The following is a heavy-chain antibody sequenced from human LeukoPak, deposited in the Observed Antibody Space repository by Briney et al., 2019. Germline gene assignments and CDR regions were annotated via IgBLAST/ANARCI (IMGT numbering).Heavy chain of an antibody. CDR2: VKSDGSST. J-gene: IGHJ4*02. D-gene: IGHD4-17*01. CDR3: AREDNGDYYVDY. V-gene: IGHV3-74*01. CDR1: GFTFSNYW. Sequence: GGSLRLSCAASGFTFSNYWMHWVRQAPGKGLVWVSRVKSDGSSTNYADSVKGRFTISRDNAKNTLYLQMNSLRAEDTAVYYCAREDNGDYYVDYWGQGTLVTVSS.